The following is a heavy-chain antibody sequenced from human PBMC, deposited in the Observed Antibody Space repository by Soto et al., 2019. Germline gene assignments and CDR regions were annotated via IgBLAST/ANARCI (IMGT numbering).Heavy chain of an antibody. CDR2: IKEDGSEK. V-gene: IGHV3-7*01. J-gene: IGHJ4*02. D-gene: IGHD4-17*01. CDR1: GFAFSSYW. Sequence: EVQLVESGGGLVQPGGSLRLSCAASGFAFSSYWMSWVRQAPGKGLEWVADIKEDGSEKYYVDSVKGRVTISRDNAKNSLFLQMNSLRAEDTAVYYCARDWVSYGENAGLSFDYWGQGTLVTVSS. CDR3: ARDWVSYGENAGLSFDY.